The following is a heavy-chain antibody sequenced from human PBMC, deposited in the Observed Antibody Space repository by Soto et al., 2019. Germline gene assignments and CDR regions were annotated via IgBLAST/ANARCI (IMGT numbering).Heavy chain of an antibody. Sequence: SETLSLTCTVSGGSISSYYWSWIRQPPGKGLEWIGYIYYSGSTNYNPSLKSRVTISVDTSKNQFSLKLSSVTAADTAVYYCARRSDYYDSSGYWMNWFDPWGQGTLVTVSS. D-gene: IGHD3-22*01. V-gene: IGHV4-59*08. CDR1: GGSISSYY. CDR3: ARRSDYYDSSGYWMNWFDP. CDR2: IYYSGST. J-gene: IGHJ5*02.